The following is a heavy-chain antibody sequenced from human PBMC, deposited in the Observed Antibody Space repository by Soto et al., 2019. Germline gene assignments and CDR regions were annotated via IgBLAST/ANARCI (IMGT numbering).Heavy chain of an antibody. V-gene: IGHV4-39*01. CDR3: ASEVLLWFGEFFYNWFDP. D-gene: IGHD3-10*01. CDR1: GGSISSYY. J-gene: IGHJ5*02. Sequence: SETLSLTCTVSGGSISSYYWGWIRQPPGKGLEWIGSIYYSGSTYYNPSLKSRVTISVDTSKNQFSLKLSSVTAADTAVYYCASEVLLWFGEFFYNWFDPWGQGTLVTVSS. CDR2: IYYSGST.